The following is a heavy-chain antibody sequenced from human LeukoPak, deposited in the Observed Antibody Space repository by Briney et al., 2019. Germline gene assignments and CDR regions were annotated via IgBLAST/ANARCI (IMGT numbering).Heavy chain of an antibody. CDR1: GGSFSGCY. CDR2: INHSGST. J-gene: IGHJ5*02. CDR3: ARGGFLEWLSRTNWFDP. D-gene: IGHD3-3*01. V-gene: IGHV4-34*01. Sequence: KPSETLSLTCAVYGGSFSGCYWSWIRQPPGKGLEWIGEINHSGSTNYNPSLKSRVTISVDTSKNQFSLKLSSVTAADTAVYYCARGGFLEWLSRTNWFDPWGQGTLVTVSS.